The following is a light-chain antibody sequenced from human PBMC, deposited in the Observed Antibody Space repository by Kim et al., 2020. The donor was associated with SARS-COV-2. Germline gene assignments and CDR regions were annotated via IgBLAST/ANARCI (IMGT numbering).Light chain of an antibody. CDR3: QQYSDWPPWT. Sequence: EIVLTQSPATLSLSPGERATLSCRASQSVSSNLAWYQQKRGQAPRLLIYGAFTRATGIPARFSGSGSGTEFTLTISGLQSDDFAVYYCQQYSDWPPWTFGQGTKVEIK. V-gene: IGKV3-15*01. CDR2: GAF. J-gene: IGKJ1*01. CDR1: QSVSSN.